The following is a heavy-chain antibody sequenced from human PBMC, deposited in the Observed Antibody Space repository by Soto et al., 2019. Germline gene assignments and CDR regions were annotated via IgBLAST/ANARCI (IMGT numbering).Heavy chain of an antibody. Sequence: TLYLPCTVSGASIRSYYGSSIQPPTGKGLEWIGYIYYSGSTNYNPSLKSRVTITVDTSKHQFSLKLSSVTAADTAVYYCERDGDAAAGTLDYWGQGTLVTVSA. CDR2: IYYSGST. V-gene: IGHV4-59*01. CDR3: ERDGDAAAGTLDY. CDR1: GASIRSYY. J-gene: IGHJ4*02. D-gene: IGHD6-13*01.